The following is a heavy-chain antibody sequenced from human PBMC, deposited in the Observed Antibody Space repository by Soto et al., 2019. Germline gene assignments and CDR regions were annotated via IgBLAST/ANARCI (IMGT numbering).Heavy chain of an antibody. Sequence: ASVKVSCKASGYTFTNYAMHWVRQAPGQRLEWMGWINPGNGNTKYSQKLQGRVTMTTDTSTSIAYMELRSLRSDDTAVYYCARALGYSGYAGMDVWGQGTTVTVSS. V-gene: IGHV1-3*01. J-gene: IGHJ6*02. CDR2: INPGNGNT. D-gene: IGHD5-12*01. CDR3: ARALGYSGYAGMDV. CDR1: GYTFTNYA.